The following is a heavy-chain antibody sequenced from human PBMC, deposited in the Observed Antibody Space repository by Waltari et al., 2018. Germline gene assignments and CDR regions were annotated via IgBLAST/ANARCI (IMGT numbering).Heavy chain of an antibody. Sequence: EVQLLESGGGLVQPRGSLRLSCAASGFSFSGSWMTWVRQAPGKGLEWVAEINPDGSGEYYVDSVNGRFTISRDNTKNSLYLQMNSLRPDDTAVYFCARDPAFGAFDFWGQGTVVTVSS. CDR1: GFSFSGSW. CDR2: INPDGSGE. V-gene: IGHV3-7*01. CDR3: ARDPAFGAFDF. D-gene: IGHD3-10*01. J-gene: IGHJ3*01.